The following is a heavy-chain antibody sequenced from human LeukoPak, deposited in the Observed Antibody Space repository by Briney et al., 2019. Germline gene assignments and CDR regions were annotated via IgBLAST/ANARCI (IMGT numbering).Heavy chain of an antibody. D-gene: IGHD3/OR15-3a*01. Sequence: PGGSLRLSCAASGFIFSSYGMHWVRQAPGKGLEWVAFIRYDGSNTYYSDSVKGRFTISRDNSKSTLYVQMNSLRAEDTAVYYCAKDWTGTKPFDLWGRGTLVTVSS. CDR1: GFIFSSYG. V-gene: IGHV3-30*02. CDR3: AKDWTGTKPFDL. J-gene: IGHJ2*01. CDR2: IRYDGSNT.